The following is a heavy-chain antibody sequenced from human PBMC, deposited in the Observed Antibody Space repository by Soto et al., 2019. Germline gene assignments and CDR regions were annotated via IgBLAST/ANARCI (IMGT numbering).Heavy chain of an antibody. Sequence: EVRLVESGGGLVQPGRPLRLSCIASGFTFDDHVMHWVRRAPGKGLEWVSGIQWSSGSLDYANSVKGRFTISRDNAQKSLYLQMNSLRREDTALYYCVKGVRKPGPIKVWGYYLDLWGQGTQVTVSS. CDR2: IQWSSGSL. CDR1: GFTFDDHV. CDR3: VKGVRKPGPIKVWGYYLDL. V-gene: IGHV3-9*01. D-gene: IGHD1-20*01. J-gene: IGHJ4*02.